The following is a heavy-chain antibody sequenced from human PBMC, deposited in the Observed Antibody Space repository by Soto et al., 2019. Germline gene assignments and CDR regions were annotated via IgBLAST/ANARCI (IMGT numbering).Heavy chain of an antibody. V-gene: IGHV1-69*06. CDR1: GGTFSSYA. CDR3: AKIVVVVAATGENYYYGMDV. J-gene: IGHJ6*02. D-gene: IGHD2-15*01. CDR2: IIPIFGTA. Sequence: SVKVSCKASGGTFSSYAISWVRQAPGQGLEWMGGIIPIFGTANYAQKFQGRVTITADKSTSTAYMELSSLRSEDTAVYYCAKIVVVVAATGENYYYGMDVWGQGTTVTVSS.